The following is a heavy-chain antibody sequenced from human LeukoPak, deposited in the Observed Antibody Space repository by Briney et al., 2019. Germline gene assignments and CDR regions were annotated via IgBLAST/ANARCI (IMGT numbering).Heavy chain of an antibody. CDR3: ARDATYSSSWRKYYYYYMDV. V-gene: IGHV1-18*01. CDR1: GYTFTTYG. J-gene: IGHJ6*03. CDR2: ISGDNGDT. Sequence: ASVKVSCKASGYTFTTYGISWVRQAPGQGLEWLGWISGDNGDTNYAQKLQGRVTMTTDTSTSTAYMELRSLRSDDTAVYYCARDATYSSSWRKYYYYYMDVWGKGTTVTVSS. D-gene: IGHD6-13*01.